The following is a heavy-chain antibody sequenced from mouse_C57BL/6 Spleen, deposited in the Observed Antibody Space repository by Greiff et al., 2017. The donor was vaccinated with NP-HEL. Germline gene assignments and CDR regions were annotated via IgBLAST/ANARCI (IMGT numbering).Heavy chain of an antibody. Sequence: VQLQESGAELVRPGSSVKLSCKASGYTFTSYWMHWVKQRPIQGLEWIGNIDPSDSETHYNQKFKDKATLTVDKSSSTAYMQLSSLTSEDSAVYYCARSGTGFAYWGQGTLVTVSA. D-gene: IGHD3-1*01. J-gene: IGHJ3*01. CDR1: GYTFTSYW. V-gene: IGHV1-52*01. CDR2: IDPSDSET. CDR3: ARSGTGFAY.